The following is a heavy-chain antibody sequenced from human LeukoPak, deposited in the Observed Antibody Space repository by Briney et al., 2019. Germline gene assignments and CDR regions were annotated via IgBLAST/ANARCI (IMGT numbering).Heavy chain of an antibody. V-gene: IGHV1-46*01. J-gene: IGHJ3*02. Sequence: GASVEVSCKASVYTFTTYYIHWVRQAPGRGLEWMGIINPTDGGTSYAQNFQGRLTMTRDMSTSTVYMDLSSLRSEDTAVYYCAKDGKMIVVLFGAFDIWGQGTMVTVSS. D-gene: IGHD3-22*01. CDR1: VYTFTTYY. CDR2: INPTDGGT. CDR3: AKDGKMIVVLFGAFDI.